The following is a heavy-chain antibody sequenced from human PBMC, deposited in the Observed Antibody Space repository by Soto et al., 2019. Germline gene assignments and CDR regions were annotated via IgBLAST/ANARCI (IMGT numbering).Heavy chain of an antibody. Sequence: ASVKVSCKASGYTFTSYVMHWVRQAPGQRLEWMGWINAGNGNTKYSQKFQGRVTITRDTSASTAYMELSSLRSEDTAVYYCARDRYYYGSESPYWYFDLWGRGTLVTVSS. J-gene: IGHJ2*01. D-gene: IGHD3-10*01. V-gene: IGHV1-3*01. CDR3: ARDRYYYGSESPYWYFDL. CDR2: INAGNGNT. CDR1: GYTFTSYV.